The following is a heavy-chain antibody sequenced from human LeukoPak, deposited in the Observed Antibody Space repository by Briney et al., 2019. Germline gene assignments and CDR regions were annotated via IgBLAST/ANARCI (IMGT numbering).Heavy chain of an antibody. D-gene: IGHD3-22*01. CDR3: ARSVYYDSSGYYSWDAFDI. CDR2: IYYSGST. J-gene: IGHJ3*02. CDR1: GGSISSSSYY. Sequence: SETLSLTCTVSGGSISSSSYYWGWIRQPPGKGLEWIGSIYYSGSTYYNPSLKSRVTISVDTSKNQFSLKLSSVTAADTAVYYCARSVYYDSSGYYSWDAFDIWGQGTMVTVSS. V-gene: IGHV4-39*07.